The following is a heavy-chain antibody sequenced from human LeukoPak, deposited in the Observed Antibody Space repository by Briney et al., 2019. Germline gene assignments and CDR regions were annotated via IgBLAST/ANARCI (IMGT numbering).Heavy chain of an antibody. CDR1: GGSFSGYY. V-gene: IGHV4-34*01. Sequence: SETPSLTCAVYGGSFSGYYWSWIRQPPGKGLEWIGEINHSGSTNYNPSLKSRVTISVDTSKNQFSLKLSSVTAADTAVYYCARLAVLLWFGESPNWFDPWGQGTLVTVSS. J-gene: IGHJ5*02. CDR2: INHSGST. CDR3: ARLAVLLWFGESPNWFDP. D-gene: IGHD3-10*01.